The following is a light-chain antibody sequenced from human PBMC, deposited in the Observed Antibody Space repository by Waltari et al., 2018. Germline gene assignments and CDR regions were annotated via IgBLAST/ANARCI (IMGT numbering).Light chain of an antibody. CDR3: QQHYGAPLT. CDR1: PRVLSSSNNKDY. J-gene: IGKJ4*01. Sequence: DIVMTQSPDSLAVSLGERATINCKSSPRVLSSSNNKDYLAWYPHKPGPPPKPLISWASTRESGVPDRFSGSWSGTDFTLTISSLQAEDVAVYYCQQHYGAPLTFGGGTKVEIK. V-gene: IGKV4-1*01. CDR2: WAS.